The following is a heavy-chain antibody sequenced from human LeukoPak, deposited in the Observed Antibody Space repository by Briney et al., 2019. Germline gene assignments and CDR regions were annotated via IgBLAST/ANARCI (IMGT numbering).Heavy chain of an antibody. CDR2: IIPIFGTA. V-gene: IGHV1-69*13. CDR1: GYTFTGYY. Sequence: SVKVSCKASGYTFTGYYMHWVRQAPGQGLEWMGGIIPIFGTANYAQKFQGRVTITADESTSTAYMELSSLRSEDTAVYYCARVTLGRDYDYVWGMDFDYWGQGTLVTVSS. CDR3: ARVTLGRDYDYVWGMDFDY. J-gene: IGHJ4*02. D-gene: IGHD3-16*01.